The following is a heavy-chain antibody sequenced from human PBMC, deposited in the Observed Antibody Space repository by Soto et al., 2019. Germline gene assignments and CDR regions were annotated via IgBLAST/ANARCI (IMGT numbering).Heavy chain of an antibody. CDR3: ASKWSGYSSGREAFDI. CDR1: GFTVSSNY. V-gene: IGHV3-66*01. CDR2: IYSGGST. D-gene: IGHD6-19*01. Sequence: GGSLRLSCAASGFTVSSNYMCWVRQAPGKGLEWVSVIYSGGSTYYADSVKGRFTISRDNSKNTLYLQMNSLRAEDTAVYYCASKWSGYSSGREAFDIWGQGTMVTVSS. J-gene: IGHJ3*02.